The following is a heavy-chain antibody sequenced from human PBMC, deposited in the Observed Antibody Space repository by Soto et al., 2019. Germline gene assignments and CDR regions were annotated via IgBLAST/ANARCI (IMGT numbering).Heavy chain of an antibody. Sequence: SETLSLTCTVSGGSISSGAYCWSWIRQHPGRGLEWIGYIYYSGSTYYNPSLKSRVTISVDTSKSQFSLKLSSVTAADTAVYYCARVRSGVGYNWFDPWGQGTLVTVSS. CDR3: ARVRSGVGYNWFDP. D-gene: IGHD3-16*01. CDR1: GGSISSGAYC. CDR2: IYYSGST. V-gene: IGHV4-31*03. J-gene: IGHJ5*02.